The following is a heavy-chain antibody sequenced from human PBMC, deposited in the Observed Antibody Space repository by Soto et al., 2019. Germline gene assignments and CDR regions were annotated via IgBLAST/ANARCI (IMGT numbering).Heavy chain of an antibody. CDR3: AKEAVSGWYYFDY. D-gene: IGHD6-19*01. CDR2: ISGSGGST. Sequence: EVQLLESGGGLLQPGGSLRLSCAASGFTFSSYAMSWVRLAPGKGLEWVSTISGSGGSTYYADSLKGRFTISRDNSKNTLFLQMSSQRAEDTAVYYCAKEAVSGWYYFDYWGPGTLVTVSS. CDR1: GFTFSSYA. V-gene: IGHV3-23*01. J-gene: IGHJ4*02.